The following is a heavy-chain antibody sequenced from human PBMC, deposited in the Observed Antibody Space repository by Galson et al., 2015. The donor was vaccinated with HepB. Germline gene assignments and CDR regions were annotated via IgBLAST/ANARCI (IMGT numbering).Heavy chain of an antibody. CDR3: ARSPYQLLLNYYFDY. CDR1: GYTFAGYY. Sequence: SVKVSCKASGYTFAGYYIHWVRQAPGQGLEWVGWINPDSGGTNYAQKFQGRVTMTRDTSISTAYMELSRLRSDDTAVFYCARSPYQLLLNYYFDYWGQGTLVTVSS. CDR2: INPDSGGT. J-gene: IGHJ4*02. V-gene: IGHV1-2*02. D-gene: IGHD2-2*01.